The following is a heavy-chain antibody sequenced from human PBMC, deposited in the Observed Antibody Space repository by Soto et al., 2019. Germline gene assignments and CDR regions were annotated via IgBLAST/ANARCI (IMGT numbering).Heavy chain of an antibody. D-gene: IGHD6-13*01. V-gene: IGHV1-18*04. CDR3: AKSPAGNDYFDY. CDR2: ISAYNGNT. J-gene: IGHJ4*02. Sequence: ASVKVSCKASGYTFTSYGISWVRQAPGQGLEWMGWISAYNGNTNYAQKLQGRVTMTTDTSTSTAYMELRSLRSDDTAVYYCAKSPAGNDYFDYWCQGTLVTVSS. CDR1: GYTFTSYG.